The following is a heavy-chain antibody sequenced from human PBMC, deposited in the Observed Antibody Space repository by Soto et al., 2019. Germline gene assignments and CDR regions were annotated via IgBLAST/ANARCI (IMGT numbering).Heavy chain of an antibody. CDR2: ISAYNGNT. D-gene: IGHD1-26*01. V-gene: IGHV1-18*01. Sequence: ASGKVSCKASGYTXTSYGISWVRQAPGQGLEWMGWISAYNGNTNYAQKLQGRVTMTTDTSTSTAYMELRSLRSDDTAVYYCARDRGSYHDFDYWGQGTLVTVSS. CDR1: GYTXTSYG. CDR3: ARDRGSYHDFDY. J-gene: IGHJ4*02.